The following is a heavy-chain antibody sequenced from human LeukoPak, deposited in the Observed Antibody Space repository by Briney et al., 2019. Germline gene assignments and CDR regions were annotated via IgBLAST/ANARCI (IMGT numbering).Heavy chain of an antibody. CDR1: GFTFTTYG. D-gene: IGHD6-13*01. V-gene: IGHV3-30*18. CDR2: IASNGGSE. CDR3: AKRGHYSINWYHYFDY. Sequence: TGGSLRLSCAASGFTFTTYGLHWVRQAPGKGLEWVAAIASNGGSEYYADSVKGRFTISRDNSKNTLFLQMNSLRPGDTAVYYCAKRGHYSINWYHYFDYWGQGTLVTVSS. J-gene: IGHJ4*02.